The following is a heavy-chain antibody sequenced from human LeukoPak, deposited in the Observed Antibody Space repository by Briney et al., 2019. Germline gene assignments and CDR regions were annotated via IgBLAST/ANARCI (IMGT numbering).Heavy chain of an antibody. J-gene: IGHJ4*02. D-gene: IGHD3/OR15-3a*01. CDR1: GGSISSYY. CDR2: INHRGST. V-gene: IGHV4-34*01. CDR3: ARVGLDWGSIDY. Sequence: PSETLSLTCTVSGGSISSYYWNWIRQPPGKGLEWIGEINHRGSTTYNPSLKSRVTISLDTSKNQFSLKLSSVTAADTAVYYCARVGLDWGSIDYWGQGTLVTVSS.